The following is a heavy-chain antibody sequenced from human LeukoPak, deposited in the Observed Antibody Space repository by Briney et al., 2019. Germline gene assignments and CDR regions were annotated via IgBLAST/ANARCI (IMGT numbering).Heavy chain of an antibody. CDR2: ISYDGSNK. J-gene: IGHJ4*02. Sequence: PGGSLRLSCAASGFTFSSYAMHWVRQAPGKGLEWVAVISYDGSNKYYADSVKGRFTISRDNSKNTLYLQMNSLRAEDTAVYYCARDSPPQWLFDYWGQGTLVTVSS. CDR1: GFTFSSYA. CDR3: ARDSPPQWLFDY. D-gene: IGHD3-22*01. V-gene: IGHV3-30-3*01.